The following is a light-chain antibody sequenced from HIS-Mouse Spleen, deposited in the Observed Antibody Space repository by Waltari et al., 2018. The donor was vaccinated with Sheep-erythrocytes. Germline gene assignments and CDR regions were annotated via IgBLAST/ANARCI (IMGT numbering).Light chain of an antibody. CDR2: KAS. J-gene: IGKJ4*01. CDR1: QSISSW. V-gene: IGKV1-5*03. Sequence: DIQMIQSPSTLSASVGYRVTITCRASQSISSWLAWYQQKPGKAPKLLIYKASSLESGVPSRFSGSGSGTEFTLTISSLQPDDFATYYCQQYNSYPLTFGGGTKVEIK. CDR3: QQYNSYPLT.